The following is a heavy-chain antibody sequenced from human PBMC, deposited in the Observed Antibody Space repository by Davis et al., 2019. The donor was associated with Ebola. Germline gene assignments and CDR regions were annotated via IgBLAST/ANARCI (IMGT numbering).Heavy chain of an antibody. CDR1: GYTFTSYA. V-gene: IGHV1-3*01. J-gene: IGHJ3*02. D-gene: IGHD2-2*01. Sequence: ASVKVSCKASGYTFTSYAMHWVRQAPGQRLEWMGWINAGNGNTKYSQKFQGRVTITRDTSASTAYMELSSLRSEDTAVYYCARDRDLGQLPGWAFDIWGQGTMVTVSS. CDR2: INAGNGNT. CDR3: ARDRDLGQLPGWAFDI.